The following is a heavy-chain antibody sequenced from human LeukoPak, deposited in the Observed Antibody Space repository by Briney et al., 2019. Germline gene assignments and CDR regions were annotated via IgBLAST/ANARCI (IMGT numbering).Heavy chain of an antibody. CDR1: GGSISSSSYY. V-gene: IGHV4-39*07. J-gene: IGHJ5*02. CDR2: IYYSGST. Sequence: PSGTLSLTCAVSGGSISSSSYYWGWIRQPPGKGLEWIGSIYYSGSTYYNPSLKSRVTISVDTSKNQFSLKLSSVTAADTAVYYCARDRWRYIFGVVIGIWFDPWGQGTLVTVSS. D-gene: IGHD3-3*01. CDR3: ARDRWRYIFGVVIGIWFDP.